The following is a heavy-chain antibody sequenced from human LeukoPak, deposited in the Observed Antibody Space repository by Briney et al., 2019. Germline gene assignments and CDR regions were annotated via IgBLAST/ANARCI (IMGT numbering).Heavy chain of an antibody. CDR2: IWYDGSNK. CDR3: ARAEGEHSSSWYSYWYYFDY. J-gene: IGHJ4*02. D-gene: IGHD6-13*01. Sequence: GGSLRLSCAASGFTFNNYGMHWVRQAPGKGLEWVAVIWYDGSNKYYADSVKGRFTISRDNSKNTVYLQMNSLRGEDTAVYYCARAEGEHSSSWYSYWYYFDYWGQGTLVTVSS. V-gene: IGHV3-33*01. CDR1: GFTFNNYG.